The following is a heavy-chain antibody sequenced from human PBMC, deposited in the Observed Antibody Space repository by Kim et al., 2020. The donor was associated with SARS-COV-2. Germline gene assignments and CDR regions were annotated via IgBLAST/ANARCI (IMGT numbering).Heavy chain of an antibody. CDR3: AKGLDSSGYYYYYYGMDV. J-gene: IGHJ6*02. Sequence: GGSLRLSCAASGFTFSSYGMHWVRQAPGKGLEWVAVISYDGSNKYYADSVKGRFTISRDNSKNTLYLQMNSLRAEDTAVYYCAKGLDSSGYYYYYYGMDVWGQGTTVTDSS. CDR1: GFTFSSYG. V-gene: IGHV3-30*18. CDR2: ISYDGSNK. D-gene: IGHD3-22*01.